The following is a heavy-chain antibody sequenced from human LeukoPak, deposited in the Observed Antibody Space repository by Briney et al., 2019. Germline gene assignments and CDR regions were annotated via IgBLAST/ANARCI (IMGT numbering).Heavy chain of an antibody. CDR1: GGSISSYY. Sequence: SETLSLTCTVSGGSISSYYWNWIRQPPGKGLEWIGYIYYSGSTNYNPSLKSRVSISVDTSKNRFSLKLSSVTAADTAVYYCARGVPFFDHWGQGTLVTVSS. J-gene: IGHJ4*02. CDR3: ARGVPFFDH. V-gene: IGHV4-59*01. CDR2: IYYSGST.